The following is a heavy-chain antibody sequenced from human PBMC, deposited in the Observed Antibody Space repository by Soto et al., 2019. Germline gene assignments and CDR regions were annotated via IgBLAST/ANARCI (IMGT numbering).Heavy chain of an antibody. J-gene: IGHJ2*01. Sequence: QVQLQQWGAGPLRPLETLSLTCGVSGGSFSGYYWAWIRQSPGKGLEWIGEINDRGSINYNPSLKSRVIISVDTSKNHYSLNLRSVTAADTAVYYCGSKSHDILTGPPWDWYFDLWGRGTLVTVSS. CDR2: INDRGSI. CDR3: GSKSHDILTGPPWDWYFDL. D-gene: IGHD3-9*01. V-gene: IGHV4-34*01. CDR1: GGSFSGYY.